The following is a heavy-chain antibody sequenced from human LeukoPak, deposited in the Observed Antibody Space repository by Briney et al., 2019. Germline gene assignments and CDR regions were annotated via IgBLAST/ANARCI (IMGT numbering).Heavy chain of an antibody. CDR2: ISSSSSYI. Sequence: GGSLRLSCAASGFTFSSYSRNWVRQAPGKGLEWVSSISSSSSYIYYADSVKGRFTISRDNAKNSLYLQMNSLRAEDTAVYYCAREGLYGGNFFDYWGQGTLVTVSS. J-gene: IGHJ4*02. CDR1: GFTFSSYS. CDR3: AREGLYGGNFFDY. D-gene: IGHD4-23*01. V-gene: IGHV3-21*01.